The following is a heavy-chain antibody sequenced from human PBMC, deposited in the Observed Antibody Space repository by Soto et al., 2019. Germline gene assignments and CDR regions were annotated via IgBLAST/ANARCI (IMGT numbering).Heavy chain of an antibody. V-gene: IGHV3-53*01. CDR3: VLSYDILTGYYVLAY. Sequence: GGSLRLSCAASGFTVISNYMSWVRQAPWKGLEWVSVIYSGGSTYYADSVKGRFTISRDNSKNTLYLQMNSLRAEDTAVYYCVLSYDILTGYYVLAYWGQGTLVTVSS. CDR1: GFTVISNY. CDR2: IYSGGST. D-gene: IGHD3-9*01. J-gene: IGHJ4*02.